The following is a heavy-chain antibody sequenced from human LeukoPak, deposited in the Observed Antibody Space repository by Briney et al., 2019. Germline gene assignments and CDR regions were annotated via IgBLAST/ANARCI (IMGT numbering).Heavy chain of an antibody. J-gene: IGHJ4*02. CDR2: IYYSGST. Sequence: SETLSLTYTVSGGSISSYYWSWIRQPPGKGLEWIGYIYYSGSTNYNPSLKSRVTISVDTSKNQFFLKLSSVTAADTAVYYCARNSIVGGTEYFDYWGQGTLVTVSS. D-gene: IGHD1-26*01. CDR3: ARNSIVGGTEYFDY. V-gene: IGHV4-59*01. CDR1: GGSISSYY.